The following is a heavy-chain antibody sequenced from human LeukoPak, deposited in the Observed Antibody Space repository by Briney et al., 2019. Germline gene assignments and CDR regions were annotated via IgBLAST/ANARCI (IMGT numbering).Heavy chain of an antibody. J-gene: IGHJ6*03. CDR1: GFSFSSYG. CDR3: ANPGSLGYYMDV. CDR2: IRSDGSNK. D-gene: IGHD2-15*01. V-gene: IGHV3-30*02. Sequence: GGSLRLSCAGSGFSFSSYGMHWVRQAPGKGLEWMAFIRSDGSNKYYADSVKGRFTISRDNSKNTLYLQMNSLRAEDTAVYYCANPGSLGYYMDVWGKGTTVTISS.